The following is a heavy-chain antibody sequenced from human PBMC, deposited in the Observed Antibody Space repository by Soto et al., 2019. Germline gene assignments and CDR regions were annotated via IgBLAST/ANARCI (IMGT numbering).Heavy chain of an antibody. V-gene: IGHV1-46*01. J-gene: IGHJ5*02. Sequence: VASVKVSCKASGYTFTSYYMHWVRQAPGQGLEWMGIINPSGGSTSYAQKFQGRVTMTRDTSTSTVYMELSSLRSEDTAVYYCARALNYYDSSGHYSVASNWFDPWGQGTLVTVYS. D-gene: IGHD3-22*01. CDR1: GYTFTSYY. CDR2: INPSGGST. CDR3: ARALNYYDSSGHYSVASNWFDP.